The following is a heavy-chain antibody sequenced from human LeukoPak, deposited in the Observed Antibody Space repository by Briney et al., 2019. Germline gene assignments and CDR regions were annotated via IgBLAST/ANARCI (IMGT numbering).Heavy chain of an antibody. J-gene: IGHJ5*02. CDR1: GFTFSSYS. D-gene: IGHD6-13*01. CDR3: AKASHSSSWYGWFDP. CDR2: TSSSSSYI. Sequence: GGSLRLSCAASGFTFSSYSMNWVRQAPGKGLEWVSSTSSSSSYIYYADSVKGRFTISRDNAKNSLYLQMNSLRAEDTALYYCAKASHSSSWYGWFDPWGQGTLVTVSS. V-gene: IGHV3-21*04.